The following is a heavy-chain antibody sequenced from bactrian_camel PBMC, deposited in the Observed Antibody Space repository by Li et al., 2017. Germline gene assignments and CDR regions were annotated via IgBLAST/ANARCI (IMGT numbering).Heavy chain of an antibody. V-gene: IGHV3-2*01. CDR1: VFTFSSYD. D-gene: IGHD2*01. J-gene: IGHJ4*01. CDR2: IASDGSNT. CDR3: HTAWYDLVDGPVDY. Sequence: VQLVESGGGLVAPVGSLMLSCAASVFTFSSYDMSWVRQAPGKGLEWVSSIASDGSNTYYVDSVKGRFTISQDNAKNTVYLQMNSLKPEDTAVYFCHTAWYDLVDGPVDYWGQGTQVTVS.